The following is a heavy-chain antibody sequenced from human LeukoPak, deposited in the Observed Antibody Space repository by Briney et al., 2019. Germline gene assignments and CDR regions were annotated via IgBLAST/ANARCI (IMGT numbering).Heavy chain of an antibody. Sequence: SETLSLTCTVSGGSISSYYWSWIRQPAGMGLEWIGRIYTSGSTNYNPSLKSRVTMSVDTSKNQFSLKLSSVTAADTAVYYCAREYDSSGYLSYYFDYWGQGTLVTVSS. V-gene: IGHV4-4*07. CDR3: AREYDSSGYLSYYFDY. CDR2: IYTSGST. J-gene: IGHJ4*02. D-gene: IGHD3-22*01. CDR1: GGSISSYY.